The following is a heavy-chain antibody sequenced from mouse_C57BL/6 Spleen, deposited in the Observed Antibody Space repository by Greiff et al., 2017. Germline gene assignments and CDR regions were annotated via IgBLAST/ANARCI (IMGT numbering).Heavy chain of an antibody. CDR1: GYTFTSYW. CDR3: ARRGDTGYAMDY. Sequence: QVQLQQPGAELVRPGSSVKLSCKASGYTFTSYWMHWVKQRPIQGLEWIGNIDPSDSETHYNQKFKDKATLTVDKSSSTAYMQLSSLTSEDSAVCYCARRGDTGYAMDYWGQGTSVTVAS. J-gene: IGHJ4*01. V-gene: IGHV1-52*01. D-gene: IGHD3-3*01. CDR2: IDPSDSET.